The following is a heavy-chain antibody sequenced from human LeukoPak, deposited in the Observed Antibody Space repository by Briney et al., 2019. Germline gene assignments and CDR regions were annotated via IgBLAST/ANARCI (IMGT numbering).Heavy chain of an antibody. D-gene: IGHD6-19*01. CDR3: ARAWSSGWTLSYFDY. J-gene: IGHJ4*02. CDR1: GGSISSYY. Sequence: SETLSLTCTVSGGSISSYYWSWIRQPPGKGLEWIGYIYYSGSTNYNPSLKSRVTISVHTSKNQFSLKLSSVTAADTAVYYCARAWSSGWTLSYFDYCGQGTLVTVSS. CDR2: IYYSGST. V-gene: IGHV4-59*01.